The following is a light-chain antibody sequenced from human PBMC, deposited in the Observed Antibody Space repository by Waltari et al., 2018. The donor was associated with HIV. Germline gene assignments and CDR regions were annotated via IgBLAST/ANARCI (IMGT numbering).Light chain of an antibody. J-gene: IGLJ3*02. CDR3: GAWDDSLKGFM. CDR2: SNS. V-gene: IGLV1-44*01. Sequence: QSVLTQPPSASGAPGQRVTISCSGSRSNIGSNPVSWYQKLPGTAPKLLSSSNSQRPSGVPDRFSGSKSGSSASLAISGLQSEDESQYFCGAWDDSLKGFMFGGGTQLTVL. CDR1: RSNIGSNP.